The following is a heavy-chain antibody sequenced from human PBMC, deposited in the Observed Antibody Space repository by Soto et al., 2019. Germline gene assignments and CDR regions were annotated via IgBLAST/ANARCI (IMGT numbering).Heavy chain of an antibody. D-gene: IGHD6-19*01. J-gene: IGHJ4*02. CDR2: INHSGST. CDR1: GGSFSGYY. V-gene: IGHV4-34*01. Sequence: QVQLQQWGAGLLKPSETLSLTCAVYGGSFSGYYWSWIRQPPGKGLEWIGEINHSGSTNYNPSLKSRVTISVDTSKNQFSLKLSSVTAADTAVYYCATRLAVADPVDYWGQGTLVTVSS. CDR3: ATRLAVADPVDY.